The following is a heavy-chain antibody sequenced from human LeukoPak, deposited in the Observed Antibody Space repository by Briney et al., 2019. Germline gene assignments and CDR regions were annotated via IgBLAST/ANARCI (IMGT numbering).Heavy chain of an antibody. V-gene: IGHV3-73*01. CDR2: IRSKANSYAT. CDR3: TRPLLGYCSSTSCQGTDY. D-gene: IGHD2-2*01. Sequence: GGSLRLSCAASGFTFSGSAMHWVRQASGKGLEWVGRIRSKANSYATAYAASVKGGFTISRDDSKNTAYLQMNSLKTEDTAVYYCTRPLLGYCSSTSCQGTDYWGQGTLVTVSS. J-gene: IGHJ4*02. CDR1: GFTFSGSA.